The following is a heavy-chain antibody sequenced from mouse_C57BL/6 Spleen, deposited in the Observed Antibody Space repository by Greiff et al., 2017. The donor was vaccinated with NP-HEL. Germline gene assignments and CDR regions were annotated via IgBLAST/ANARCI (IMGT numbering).Heavy chain of an antibody. CDR3: ARGGYYGSSSYAMDY. D-gene: IGHD1-1*01. CDR1: GYTFTSYG. J-gene: IGHJ4*01. CDR2: IYPRSGNT. V-gene: IGHV1-81*01. Sequence: VQLVESGAELARPGASVKLSCKASGYTFTSYGISWVKQRTGQGLEWIGEIYPRSGNTYYNEKFKGKATLTADKSSSTAYMELRSLTSEDSAVYFCARGGYYGSSSYAMDYWGQGTSVTVSS.